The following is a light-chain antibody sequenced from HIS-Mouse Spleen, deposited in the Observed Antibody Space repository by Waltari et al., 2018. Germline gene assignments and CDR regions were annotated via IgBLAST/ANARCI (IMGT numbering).Light chain of an antibody. J-gene: IGKJ1*01. CDR1: QSISSW. Sequence: DIQMTQSPSTLSASVGDRVTITCRASQSISSWLAWYQQKPGKAPKRLIYKASSLESGVPSRCSGSGSGTEFTLTISSLQPDDFATYYCQQYNSYTWTFGQGTKVEIK. CDR2: KAS. V-gene: IGKV1-5*03. CDR3: QQYNSYTWT.